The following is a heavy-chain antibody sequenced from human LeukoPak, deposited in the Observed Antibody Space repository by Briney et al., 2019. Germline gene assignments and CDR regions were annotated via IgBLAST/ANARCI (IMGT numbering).Heavy chain of an antibody. Sequence: GGSLRLSCAASGFTFSSYSMNWVRQAPGKGLEWVSSISSSSSYIYYADSVKGRFTISRDNAKNSLYLQMNSLRAEDTAVYYCASSSRWELILDYWGQGTLVTVSS. V-gene: IGHV3-21*01. CDR1: GFTFSSYS. CDR3: ASSSRWELILDY. CDR2: ISSSSSYI. D-gene: IGHD1-26*01. J-gene: IGHJ4*02.